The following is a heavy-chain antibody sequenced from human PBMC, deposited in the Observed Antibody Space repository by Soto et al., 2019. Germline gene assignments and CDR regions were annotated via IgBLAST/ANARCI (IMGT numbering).Heavy chain of an antibody. Sequence: ASVKVSCKASGYTFTSYDINWVRQATGQGLEWMGWMNPNSGNTGYAQKFQGRVTMTRNTSISTAYMELSSLRSEDTAVYYCARELGYCSSTSCLNWFDPWGQGTLVTVSS. D-gene: IGHD2-2*01. CDR3: ARELGYCSSTSCLNWFDP. V-gene: IGHV1-8*01. CDR1: GYTFTSYD. CDR2: MNPNSGNT. J-gene: IGHJ5*02.